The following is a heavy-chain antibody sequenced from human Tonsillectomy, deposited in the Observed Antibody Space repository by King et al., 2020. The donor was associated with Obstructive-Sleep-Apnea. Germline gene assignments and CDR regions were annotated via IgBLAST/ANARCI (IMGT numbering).Heavy chain of an antibody. J-gene: IGHJ6*02. D-gene: IGHD3-9*01. V-gene: IGHV4-30-4*01. CDR1: GGSISSGDYY. CDR3: ARTDYDIWTGHGYYGMDV. Sequence: VQLQESGPGLVKPSQTLSLTCTVSGGSISSGDYYWSWIRQSPGRGLEWIGYIFYSGSTYYNPSLKSRVTISVDTSKNQFSLKLSSVTAADTAMYYCARTDYDIWTGHGYYGMDVWGQGTTVTVSS. CDR2: IFYSGST.